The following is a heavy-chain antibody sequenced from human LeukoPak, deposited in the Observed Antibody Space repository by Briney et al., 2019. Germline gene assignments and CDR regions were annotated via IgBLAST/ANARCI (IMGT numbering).Heavy chain of an antibody. CDR2: INPNSGGT. D-gene: IGHD2-2*01. CDR3: AIPPLGYCSSTSCYDGNYYYYMDV. Sequence: ASVKVSCKASGYSFTGHYMHWVRQAPGQGLEWMGWINPNSGGTNYAQKFQGRVTMTRDTSISTAYMELSRLRSDDTAVYYCAIPPLGYCSSTSCYDGNYYYYMDVWGKGTTVTVSS. V-gene: IGHV1-2*02. CDR1: GYSFTGHY. J-gene: IGHJ6*03.